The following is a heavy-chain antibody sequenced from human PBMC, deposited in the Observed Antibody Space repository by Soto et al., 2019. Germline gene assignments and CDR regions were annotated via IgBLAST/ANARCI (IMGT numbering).Heavy chain of an antibody. CDR2: IYPGDSDT. CDR3: ARRGSRITIFGVLTELGMDV. Sequence: PGESLKISCKGSGYSFTSYWIGWVRQMPGKGLEWMGIIYPGDSDTRYSPSFQGQVTISADKSISTAYLQWSSLKASDTAMYYCARRGSRITIFGVLTELGMDVWGQGTTVTVSS. V-gene: IGHV5-51*01. J-gene: IGHJ6*02. CDR1: GYSFTSYW. D-gene: IGHD3-3*01.